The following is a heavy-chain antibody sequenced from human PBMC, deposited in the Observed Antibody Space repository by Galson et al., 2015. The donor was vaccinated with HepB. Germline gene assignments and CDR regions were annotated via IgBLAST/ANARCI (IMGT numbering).Heavy chain of an antibody. V-gene: IGHV3-23*01. CDR2: IGVSSSNT. D-gene: IGHD1-1*01. CDR3: AKGTTNNDY. CDR1: GFTFSSLG. Sequence: SLRLSCAASGFTFSSLGMTWVRQAPGKGLEWVSAIGVSSSNTAYADSVKGRFTISRYNSKTMLYLQMNNLRAEDSAGYYCAKGTTNNDYWGERTQATAS. J-gene: IGHJ4*02.